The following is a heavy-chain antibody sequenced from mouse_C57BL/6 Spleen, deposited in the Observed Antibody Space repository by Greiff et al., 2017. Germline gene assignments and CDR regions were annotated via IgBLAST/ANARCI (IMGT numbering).Heavy chain of an antibody. V-gene: IGHV2-6*03. D-gene: IGHD2-5*01. CDR2: IWSDGST. J-gene: IGHJ4*01. CDR3: ARSPYYSNYVSYAMDY. Sequence: VKVVESGPGLVAPSQSLSITCTVSGFSLTSYGVHWVRQPPGKGLEWLVVIWSDGSTTYNSALKSRLSISKDNSKSQVFLKMNSLQTDDTAMYYCARSPYYSNYVSYAMDYWGQGTSVTVSS. CDR1: GFSLTSYG.